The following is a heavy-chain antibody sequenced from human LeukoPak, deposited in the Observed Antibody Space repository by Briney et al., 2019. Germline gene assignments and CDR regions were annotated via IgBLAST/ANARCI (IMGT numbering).Heavy chain of an antibody. CDR3: AREGGRQWLASMDV. Sequence: GGSLRLSCAASGFTFSDYYMSWIRQAPGKGLEWVSYISSSGSTIYYAGSVKGRFTISRDNAKNSLYLQMNSLRAEDTAVYYCAREGGRQWLASMDVWGQGATVTVSS. J-gene: IGHJ6*02. D-gene: IGHD6-19*01. CDR1: GFTFSDYY. CDR2: ISSSGSTI. V-gene: IGHV3-11*01.